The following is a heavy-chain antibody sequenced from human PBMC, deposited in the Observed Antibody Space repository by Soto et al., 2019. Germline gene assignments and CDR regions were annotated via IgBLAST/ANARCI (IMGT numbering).Heavy chain of an antibody. D-gene: IGHD5-12*01. CDR2: IYYSGST. CDR1: GGSISSYY. V-gene: IGHV4-59*01. CDR3: GRGYSGYDFFDP. Sequence: SETLSLTCTVSGGSISSYYWSWIRQPPGKGLEWIGYIYYSGSTNYNPSLKSRVTISVDTSKNQFSLKLSSVTAADTAVYYCGRGYSGYDFFDPWGQGTLVTVSS. J-gene: IGHJ5*02.